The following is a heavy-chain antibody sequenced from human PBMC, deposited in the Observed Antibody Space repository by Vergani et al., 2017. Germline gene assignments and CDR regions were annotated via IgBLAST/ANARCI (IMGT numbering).Heavy chain of an antibody. CDR1: GGSFSAYY. V-gene: IGHV4-34*01. CDR2: INHSGST. Sequence: QVQLQQWGAGLLKPSETLSLTCAVYGGSFSAYYWSWIRQPPGKGLEWIGEINHSGSTNYKPSLKSRVTISVDTSKNQFSLKLRSVTAADTAVYYCAKDRTPPRHYDFWSGYYWPGGQMDVWGQGTTVTVSS. J-gene: IGHJ6*02. D-gene: IGHD3-3*01. CDR3: AKDRTPPRHYDFWSGYYWPGGQMDV.